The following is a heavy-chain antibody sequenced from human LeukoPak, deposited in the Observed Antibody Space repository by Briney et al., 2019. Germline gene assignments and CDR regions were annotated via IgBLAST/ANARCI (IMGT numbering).Heavy chain of an antibody. D-gene: IGHD3-22*01. Sequence: ASVKVSCTASGYTFTGYYMHWVRQAPGQGLEWMGWIHPNSGGTKYAQRFQGRVTVTRDTSISTVYMELSRLRSDDTAVYYCARWWKYYYDSSGYYYWGQGTLVSVSS. V-gene: IGHV1-2*02. CDR2: IHPNSGGT. J-gene: IGHJ4*02. CDR1: GYTFTGYY. CDR3: ARWWKYYYDSSGYYY.